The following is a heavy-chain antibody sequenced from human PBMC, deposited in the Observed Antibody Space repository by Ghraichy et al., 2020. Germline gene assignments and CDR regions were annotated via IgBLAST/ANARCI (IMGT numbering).Heavy chain of an antibody. D-gene: IGHD6-19*01. J-gene: IGHJ5*02. V-gene: IGHV4-31*03. CDR3: ARAQTYSSGWYRPINWFDP. CDR1: GGSISSGGYY. Sequence: SETLSLTCTVSGGSISSGGYYWSWIRQHPGKGLEWIGYIYYSGRTYYNPSLKSRVTISVDTSKNQFSLKLSSVTAVDTAVYYCARAQTYSSGWYRPINWFDPWGQGTLVTVSS. CDR2: IYYSGRT.